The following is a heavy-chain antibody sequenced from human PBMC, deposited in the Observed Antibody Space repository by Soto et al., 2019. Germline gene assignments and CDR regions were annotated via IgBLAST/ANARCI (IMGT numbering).Heavy chain of an antibody. J-gene: IGHJ4*02. Sequence: SETLSLTCSVSGGSISDYYWSWIRQPPGKVLEWIGYTYYGWNTNYNPSLKSRVTISVDTSKNQFSLKLISVTAADTAVYYCARDREYYDSSGLYFDYWGQGTLVTVS. D-gene: IGHD3-22*01. CDR3: ARDREYYDSSGLYFDY. CDR1: GGSISDYY. CDR2: TYYGWNT. V-gene: IGHV4-59*01.